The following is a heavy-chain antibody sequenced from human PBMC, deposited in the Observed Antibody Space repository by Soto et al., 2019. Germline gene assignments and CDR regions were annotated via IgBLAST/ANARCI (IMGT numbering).Heavy chain of an antibody. J-gene: IGHJ4*02. CDR2: ISGSGGST. D-gene: IGHD2-15*01. CDR1: GFTFSSYA. V-gene: IGHV3-23*01. CDR3: AKGHYCSGGSCYSYFDY. Sequence: GGSLRLSCAASGFTFSSYAMSWVRQAPGKGLEWVSAISGSGGSTYYADSVKGRFTITRDNSKNTLYLQMNSLRAEDTAVYYCAKGHYCSGGSCYSYFDYWGQGTLVTVSS.